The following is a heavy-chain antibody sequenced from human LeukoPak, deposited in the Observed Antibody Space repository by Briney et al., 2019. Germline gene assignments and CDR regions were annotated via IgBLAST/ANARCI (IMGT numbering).Heavy chain of an antibody. CDR1: GGSFSGYY. D-gene: IGHD5-18*01. J-gene: IGHJ4*02. CDR3: ARGRGYTYFV. V-gene: IGHV4-34*01. CDR2: INHSGST. Sequence: PSETLSLTCAVYGGSFSGYYWSWIRRPPGKGLEWIGEINHSGSTNYNPSLKSRVTISVDTSKNQFSLKLSSVTAADTAVYYCARGRGYTYFVWGQGTLVTVSS.